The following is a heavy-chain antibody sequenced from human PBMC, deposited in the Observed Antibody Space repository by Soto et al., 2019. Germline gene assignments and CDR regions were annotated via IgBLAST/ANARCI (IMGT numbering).Heavy chain of an antibody. V-gene: IGHV3-9*01. CDR1: GFTFDDYA. CDR2: ISWNSGSI. Sequence: GGSLRLSCAASGFTFDDYAMHWVRQAPGKGLEWVSGISWNSGSIGYADSVKGRFTISRDNAKNSLYLQMNSLRAEDTALYYCARNHDYGDYYDAFDIWGQGTMVTVSS. CDR3: ARNHDYGDYYDAFDI. J-gene: IGHJ3*02. D-gene: IGHD4-17*01.